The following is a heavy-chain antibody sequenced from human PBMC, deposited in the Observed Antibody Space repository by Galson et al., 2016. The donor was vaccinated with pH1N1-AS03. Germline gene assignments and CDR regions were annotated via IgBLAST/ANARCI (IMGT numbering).Heavy chain of an antibody. CDR2: IYHSGNT. CDR1: GYSISSGFH. Sequence: SETLSLTCAVSGYSISSGFHWAWVRQPPSKGLEWIGTIYHSGNTYYNPSLKSRVTMSVDTSKNQFSLKLSSVTAADAAVYYCARFSGSYQFDYWGQGTLVTVSS. D-gene: IGHD1-26*01. CDR3: ARFSGSYQFDY. J-gene: IGHJ4*02. V-gene: IGHV4-38-2*01.